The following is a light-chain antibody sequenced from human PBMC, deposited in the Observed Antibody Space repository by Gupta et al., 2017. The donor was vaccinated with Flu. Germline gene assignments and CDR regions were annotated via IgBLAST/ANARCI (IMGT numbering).Light chain of an antibody. CDR3: QQYNDFPVT. Sequence: DIQMTQYPSSLYASVGDRVTITCQASQSSKNSVNWYQQKPGEAHKVLIYGASSLQPGVPSRFSGSGSGTDFKITISSLQPEDFATYYCQQYNDFPVTFGGGTRIETK. CDR1: QSSKNS. CDR2: GAS. J-gene: IGKJ4*01. V-gene: IGKV1-33*01.